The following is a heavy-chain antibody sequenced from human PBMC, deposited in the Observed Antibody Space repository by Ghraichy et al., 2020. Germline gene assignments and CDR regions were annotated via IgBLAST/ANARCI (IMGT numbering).Heavy chain of an antibody. Sequence: ASVKVSCKASGYTITSHAINWVRQAPGQGLEWMGWIDINTGNPTYAQGFTGRFVFSLDTSVNTAYLQISSLKAEDTAIYYCTRGGYLMAYSSSWYVYWGQGTLITVSS. J-gene: IGHJ4*02. CDR3: TRGGYLMAYSSSWYVY. V-gene: IGHV7-4-1*02. CDR1: GYTITSHA. D-gene: IGHD6-13*01. CDR2: IDINTGNP.